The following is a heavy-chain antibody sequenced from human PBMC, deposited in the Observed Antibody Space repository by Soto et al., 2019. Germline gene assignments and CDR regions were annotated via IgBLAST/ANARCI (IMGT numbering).Heavy chain of an antibody. J-gene: IGHJ4*02. CDR3: ARQGNGAEGFDY. CDR1: GYYFPSYW. Sequence: GASLKISCKGSGYYFPSYWIGWVRQMPGKGLEWMGIFYPGDSDTRYSPSFQGQVTISADRSISTAYLQWSSLKPSDTAMYYCARQGNGAEGFDYWGQGTLVTVPQ. CDR2: FYPGDSDT. V-gene: IGHV5-51*01. D-gene: IGHD4-17*01.